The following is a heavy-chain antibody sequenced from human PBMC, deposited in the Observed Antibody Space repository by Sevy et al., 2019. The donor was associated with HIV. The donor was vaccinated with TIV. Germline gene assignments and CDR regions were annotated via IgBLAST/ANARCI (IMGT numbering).Heavy chain of an antibody. CDR2: IKQDGSVK. CDR3: VRAIAADGSF. D-gene: IGHD6-13*01. Sequence: QLGGPLRLSCVASGFTLNSYWMHWVRQAPGKGLEWVANIKQDGSVKYYVDSVKGRFTISRDNARNLLYLQMNSLRVEDTALYYCVRAIAADGSFWGQGTLVTVSS. J-gene: IGHJ4*02. CDR1: GFTLNSYW. V-gene: IGHV3-7*01.